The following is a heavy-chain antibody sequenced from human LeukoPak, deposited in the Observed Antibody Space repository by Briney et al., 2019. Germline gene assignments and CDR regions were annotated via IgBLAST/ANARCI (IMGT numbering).Heavy chain of an antibody. CDR1: GFTFSSYG. CDR3: AKGRDDGYDYYIGIDY. D-gene: IGHD5-12*01. Sequence: GGSLRLSCAASGFTFSSYGMHWVRQAPGKGLEWVAFIRYDGSNKYYADSVKGRFTISRDNSKNTLYLQMNSLRAEDTAVHYCAKGRDDGYDYYIGIDYWGQGTLVTVSS. CDR2: IRYDGSNK. V-gene: IGHV3-30*02. J-gene: IGHJ4*02.